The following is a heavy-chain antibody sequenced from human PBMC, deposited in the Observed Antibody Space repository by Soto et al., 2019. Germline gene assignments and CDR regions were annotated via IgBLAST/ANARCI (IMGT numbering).Heavy chain of an antibody. CDR1: GFTFSSYA. Sequence: EVQLLESGGGLVQPGGSLRLSCAASGFTFSSYAMSWVRQAPGKGLEWVSAISGSGGSTYYADSVKGRFTISRDNSKNTLYLQMNSLRAEDTAVYYCAKVVITFGGVIQSFDYWGQGTLVTVSS. V-gene: IGHV3-23*01. CDR3: AKVVITFGGVIQSFDY. D-gene: IGHD3-16*02. CDR2: ISGSGGST. J-gene: IGHJ4*02.